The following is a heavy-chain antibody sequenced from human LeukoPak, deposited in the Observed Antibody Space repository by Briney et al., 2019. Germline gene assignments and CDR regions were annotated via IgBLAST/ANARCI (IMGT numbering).Heavy chain of an antibody. D-gene: IGHD3-3*01. Sequence: GGSLRLSCAASGFTFSSYGMRWVRQAPGKGLEWVAFIRYDGSNKYYADSVKGRFTISRDNSKNTLYLQMNSLRAEDTAVYYCAKDPSRITIFGVVIESYLDYWGQGTLVTVSS. CDR2: IRYDGSNK. V-gene: IGHV3-30*02. J-gene: IGHJ4*02. CDR1: GFTFSSYG. CDR3: AKDPSRITIFGVVIESYLDY.